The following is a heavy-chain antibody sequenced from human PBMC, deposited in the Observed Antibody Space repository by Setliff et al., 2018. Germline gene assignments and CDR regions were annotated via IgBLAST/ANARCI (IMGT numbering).Heavy chain of an antibody. D-gene: IGHD1-26*01. Sequence: ASVKVSCKASGYTFTGYYMHWVRQAPGQGLEWMGWINPNSGGTNYAQKFQGRVTMTRDTSISTAYMELSRLRSYDTAVYYCARESGSYYLLWGRGTLVTVSS. J-gene: IGHJ2*01. CDR3: ARESGSYYLL. V-gene: IGHV1-2*02. CDR1: GYTFTGYY. CDR2: INPNSGGT.